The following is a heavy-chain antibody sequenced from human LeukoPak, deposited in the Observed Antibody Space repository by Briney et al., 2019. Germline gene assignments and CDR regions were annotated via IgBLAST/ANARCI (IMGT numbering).Heavy chain of an antibody. CDR2: IYYSGST. V-gene: IGHV4-59*12. D-gene: IGHD6-13*01. J-gene: IGHJ4*02. CDR3: ARVSGGSSIDY. Sequence: SETLSLTCTVSGGSISSYYWSWIRQPPGKGLEWIGYIYYSGSTNYNPSLKSRVTISVDTSKNQFSLELSSVTAADTAVYYCARVSGGSSIDYWGQGTLVTVSS. CDR1: GGSISSYY.